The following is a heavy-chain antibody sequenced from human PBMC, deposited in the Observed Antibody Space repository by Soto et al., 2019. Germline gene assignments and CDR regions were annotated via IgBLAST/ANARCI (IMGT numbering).Heavy chain of an antibody. D-gene: IGHD1-20*01. J-gene: IGHJ4*02. V-gene: IGHV4-31*03. Sequence: TLSVTCPLSGGSISSGGYYWSWIREYQGKGLEWLGYIFYSGDTYYNPSLKSRVTISADTSQNQFSLNMYSVTAADTAIYYCARDQGISATTRGTFDYWGQGTLVTVSS. CDR3: ARDQGISATTRGTFDY. CDR1: GGSISSGGYY. CDR2: IFYSGDT.